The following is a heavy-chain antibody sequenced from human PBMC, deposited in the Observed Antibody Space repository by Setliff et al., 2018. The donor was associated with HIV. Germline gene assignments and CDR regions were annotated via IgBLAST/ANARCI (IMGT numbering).Heavy chain of an antibody. J-gene: IGHJ4*02. CDR1: DGSFSSDY. D-gene: IGHD4-17*01. V-gene: IGHV4-30-4*08. Sequence: SETLSLTCTVSDGSFSSDYWNWIRQPPGKGLEWIGYITYSGSAYYNPSLKSRVTISIDTSNNQISLRLSSVTAADTAMYYCVRDDYGYNGKGFDYWGPGTLVTVSS. CDR2: ITYSGSA. CDR3: VRDDYGYNGKGFDY.